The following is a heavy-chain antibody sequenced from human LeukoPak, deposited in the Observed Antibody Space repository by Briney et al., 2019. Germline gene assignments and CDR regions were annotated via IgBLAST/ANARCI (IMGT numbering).Heavy chain of an antibody. J-gene: IGHJ3*02. CDR3: VRACGGGSCQQAFDI. D-gene: IGHD2-15*01. CDR1: GYTFTNYY. V-gene: IGHV1-46*03. CDR2: INPSGDTT. Sequence: VASVKVSCKASGYTFTNYYIYWVRQAPGQGLEWMGIINPSGDTTSYAQKFQGRVTMTRDMSTSTVYMELSSLRSEDTAVYYCVRACGGGSCQQAFDIWGQGTMVTVSS.